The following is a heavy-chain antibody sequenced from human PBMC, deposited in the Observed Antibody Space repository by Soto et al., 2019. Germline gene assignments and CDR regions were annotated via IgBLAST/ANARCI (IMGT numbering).Heavy chain of an antibody. V-gene: IGHV1-8*02. CDR3: ARMASAGTLNWFDP. CDR2: MNPGSGKT. J-gene: IGHJ5*02. Sequence: ASVKVSCKASGYTFTGYFMHWVRQAPGQGLEWMGWMNPGSGKTGYASKFQGRVAMTRDASTGTSHLELSSLTSDDTAVYYCARMASAGTLNWFDPWGQGTLVTVSS. D-gene: IGHD6-13*01. CDR1: GYTFTGYF.